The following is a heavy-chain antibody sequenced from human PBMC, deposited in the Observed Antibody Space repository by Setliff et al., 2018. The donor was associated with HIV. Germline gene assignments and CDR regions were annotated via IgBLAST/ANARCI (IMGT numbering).Heavy chain of an antibody. V-gene: IGHV4-39*07. CDR2: IFYSGST. CDR1: GDSISSGRYY. CDR3: ATGLIMAPDY. Sequence: SETLSLTCAVSGDSISSGRYYWGWIRQPPGKGLEWIGSIFYSGSTYYNPSLKSRVTISIDTSENQFSLKLSSVTAADTAVYYCATGLIMAPDYWGQGSLVTVSS. J-gene: IGHJ4*02. D-gene: IGHD2-8*01.